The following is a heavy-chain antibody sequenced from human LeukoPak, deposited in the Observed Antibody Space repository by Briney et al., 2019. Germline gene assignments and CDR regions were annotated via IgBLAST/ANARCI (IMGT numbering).Heavy chain of an antibody. J-gene: IGHJ4*02. V-gene: IGHV3-23*01. CDR1: GFTFSTYD. CDR3: ARKAAGAYYFDY. D-gene: IGHD6-13*01. Sequence: GGSLRFSCAASGFTFSTYDMSWVRQAPGKGLEWVSPISSSGDSTYYADSVKGRFTISRDNSKNTLYLQMNSLRAEDTAVYYCARKAAGAYYFDYWGQGTLVTVSS. CDR2: ISSSGDST.